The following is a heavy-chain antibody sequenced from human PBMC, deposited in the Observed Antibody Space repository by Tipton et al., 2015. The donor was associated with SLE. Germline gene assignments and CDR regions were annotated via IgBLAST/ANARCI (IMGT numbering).Heavy chain of an antibody. CDR2: ISGGGGST. Sequence: SLRLSCAASGFTFRTYAMAWVRQAPGKGPEWVSYISGGGGSTYYADSVKGRFTISRDNSKNTLNLQLNTLRVEDTAVYYCAKDRYCGGGTCFASYFDLWGQGTLVTVSS. CDR3: AKDRYCGGGTCFASYFDL. J-gene: IGHJ4*02. V-gene: IGHV3-23*01. CDR1: GFTFRTYA. D-gene: IGHD2-15*01.